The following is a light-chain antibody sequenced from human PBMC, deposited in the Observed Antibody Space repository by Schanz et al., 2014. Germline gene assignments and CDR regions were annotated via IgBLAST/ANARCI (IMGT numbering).Light chain of an antibody. V-gene: IGKV1-12*01. Sequence: DIQMTQSPSSVSASVGDRVTITCRASEDISSWIAWYQQKPGRAPNLLISASSTLESGVPSRFSGSGSGTDFTLTISSLQPEDFATYYCEQSNRVPFTFGPGTEVNVK. J-gene: IGKJ3*01. CDR1: EDISSW. CDR2: ASS. CDR3: EQSNRVPFT.